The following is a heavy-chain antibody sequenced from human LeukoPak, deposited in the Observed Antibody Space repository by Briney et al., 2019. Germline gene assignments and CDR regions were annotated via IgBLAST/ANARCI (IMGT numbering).Heavy chain of an antibody. CDR1: GGSISSYY. Sequence: PSETLSLTCTVSGGSISSYYWSWIRQPPGKGLEWIGYIYYSGSTNYNPSLKSRVTISVDTSKNQFSLKLSSVTAADTAVYYCARDFYNWNHNWYFDLWGRGTLVTVSS. CDR3: ARDFYNWNHNWYFDL. D-gene: IGHD1-14*01. V-gene: IGHV4-59*01. J-gene: IGHJ2*01. CDR2: IYYSGST.